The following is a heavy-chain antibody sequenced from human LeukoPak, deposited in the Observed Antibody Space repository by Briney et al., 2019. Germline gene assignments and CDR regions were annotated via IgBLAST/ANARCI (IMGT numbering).Heavy chain of an antibody. J-gene: IGHJ4*02. CDR2: IHSGGGT. V-gene: IGHV3-53*01. CDR1: GFSVSRNY. CDR3: ASSGATVTRIDY. Sequence: GGSLRLSCAASGFSVSRNYMSWVRQAPGKGLEWVSVIHSGGGTNYADSVKGRFIISRDNSKNTLYLQMNSLRVEDTAVYYCASSGATVTRIDYWGQGTLVTVSS. D-gene: IGHD1-26*01.